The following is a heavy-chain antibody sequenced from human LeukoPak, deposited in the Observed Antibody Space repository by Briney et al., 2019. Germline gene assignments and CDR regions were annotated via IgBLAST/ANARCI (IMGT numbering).Heavy chain of an antibody. CDR3: ARGGTSYGSGKYYYYMDV. D-gene: IGHD3-10*01. V-gene: IGHV1-18*01. CDR2: ISAYNGNT. J-gene: IGHJ6*03. CDR1: GGTFSSYA. Sequence: ASVKVSCKASGGTFSSYAISWVRQAPGQGLEWMGWISAYNGNTNYAQKLQGRVTMTTDTSTSTAYMELRSLRSDDTAVYYCARGGTSYGSGKYYYYMDVWGKGTTVTISS.